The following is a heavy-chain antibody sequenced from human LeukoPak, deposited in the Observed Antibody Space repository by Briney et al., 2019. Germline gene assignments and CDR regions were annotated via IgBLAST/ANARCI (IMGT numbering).Heavy chain of an antibody. CDR3: ARTPSVYCSGGDCYPGHFDY. Sequence: SGTLSLTCAVSGGSISSSNWWSWVRQPPGKGLEWIGEIYHSGSTNYNPSLKSRVTISVDKSKNQFSLKLSSVTAADTAVYYCARTPSVYCSGGDCYPGHFDYWGQGTLVTVSS. J-gene: IGHJ4*02. CDR2: IYHSGST. V-gene: IGHV4-4*02. CDR1: GGSISSSNW. D-gene: IGHD2-15*01.